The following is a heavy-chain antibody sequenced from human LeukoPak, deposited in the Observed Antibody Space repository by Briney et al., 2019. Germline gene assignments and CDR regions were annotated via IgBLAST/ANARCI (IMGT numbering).Heavy chain of an antibody. J-gene: IGHJ3*02. Sequence: PSETLSLTCTVSGGSISSSTYYWGWIRQPPGKGLEWIGRIYYSGSTYYNPSLKSRVTISVDTSKNQFSLKLSSVTAADTAVYYCARARNYYDSSDYYYEGDAFDIWGQGTMVTVSS. D-gene: IGHD3-22*01. CDR3: ARARNYYDSSDYYYEGDAFDI. CDR1: GGSISSSTYY. V-gene: IGHV4-39*01. CDR2: IYYSGST.